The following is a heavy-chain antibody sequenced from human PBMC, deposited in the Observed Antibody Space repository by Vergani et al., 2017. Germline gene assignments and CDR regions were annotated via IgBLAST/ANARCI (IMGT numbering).Heavy chain of an antibody. Sequence: QVQLVESGGGVVQPGRSLRLSCAASGFTFSSYGMHWVRQAPGKGLEWVAVIWYDGSNKYYADSVKGRFTISRDNSKNTLYLQMNSLRAEDTAVYYCARNLGDTAMVREPLFDYWGQGTLVTVSS. V-gene: IGHV3-33*08. CDR2: IWYDGSNK. CDR3: ARNLGDTAMVREPLFDY. CDR1: GFTFSSYG. D-gene: IGHD5-18*01. J-gene: IGHJ4*02.